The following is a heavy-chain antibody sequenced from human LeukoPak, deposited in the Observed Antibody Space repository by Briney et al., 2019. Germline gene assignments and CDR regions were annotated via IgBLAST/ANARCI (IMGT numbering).Heavy chain of an antibody. Sequence: EGSLRLSCAASGFTFSSYAMHWVRQAPGKGLEWVAVISYDGSNKYYADSVKGRFTISRDNSKNTLYLQMNSLRAEDTAVYYCARESGWGLPHAFDFWGQGTMVTVSS. CDR3: ARESGWGLPHAFDF. D-gene: IGHD3-3*01. J-gene: IGHJ3*01. CDR1: GFTFSSYA. V-gene: IGHV3-30-3*01. CDR2: ISYDGSNK.